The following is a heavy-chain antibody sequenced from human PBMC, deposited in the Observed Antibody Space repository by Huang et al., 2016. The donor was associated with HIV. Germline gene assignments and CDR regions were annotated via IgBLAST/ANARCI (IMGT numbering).Heavy chain of an antibody. V-gene: IGHV1-18*01. J-gene: IGHJ3*02. D-gene: IGHD3-22*01. CDR3: ATDYFDSSGNGAFDI. CDR1: GYTFTNYV. Sequence: QVQLVQSGAEVKKPGASVKVSCKASGYTFTNYVISWVRQAPGQGLEGMGWISAYNGNSNYAQKFQGRVTMTTDTSTTTVYMELRNLRSDDTAVYYCATDYFDSSGNGAFDIWGQGTMVTVSS. CDR2: ISAYNGNS.